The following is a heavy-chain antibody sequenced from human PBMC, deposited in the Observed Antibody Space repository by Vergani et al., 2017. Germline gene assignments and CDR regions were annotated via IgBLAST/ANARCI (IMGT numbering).Heavy chain of an antibody. J-gene: IGHJ6*02. CDR3: ARGRIAAAGTLYYYYGMDV. V-gene: IGHV1-3*01. CDR2: INAGNGNT. Sequence: QVQLVQSGAEVKKPGASVKVSCKASGYTFTSYAMHWVRQAPGQRLEWMGWINAGNGNTKYSQKFQGRVTMTTDTSTSTAYMELRSLRSDDTAVYYCARGRIAAAGTLYYYYGMDVWGQGTTVTVSS. D-gene: IGHD6-13*01. CDR1: GYTFTSYA.